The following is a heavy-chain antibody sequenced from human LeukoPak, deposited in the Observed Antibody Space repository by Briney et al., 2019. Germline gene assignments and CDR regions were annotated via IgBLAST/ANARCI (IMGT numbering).Heavy chain of an antibody. Sequence: GGSLRLSCAASGFTFSSFSINWVRQAPGKGLEWVSSISSSSSNIYYADSVRGRFTISRDNAKNSLYLQMDSLRVEDTALYYCAREAKVGSSLYFDHWGQRTLVTVSS. CDR2: ISSSSSNI. D-gene: IGHD6-6*01. CDR3: AREAKVGSSLYFDH. J-gene: IGHJ4*02. CDR1: GFTFSSFS. V-gene: IGHV3-21*01.